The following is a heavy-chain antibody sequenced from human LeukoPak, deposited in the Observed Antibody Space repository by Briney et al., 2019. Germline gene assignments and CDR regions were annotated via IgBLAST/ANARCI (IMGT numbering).Heavy chain of an antibody. CDR2: ISSSSSYI. D-gene: IGHD1-26*01. CDR3: ARDSEKWELLNYFDY. Sequence: GGSLRLSRAASGFTFSSYSMNWVRQAPGKGLEWVSSISSSSSYIYYADSVKGRFTISRDSAKNSLYLQMNSLRAEDTAVYYCARDSEKWELLNYFDYWGQGTLVTVSS. V-gene: IGHV3-21*01. CDR1: GFTFSSYS. J-gene: IGHJ4*02.